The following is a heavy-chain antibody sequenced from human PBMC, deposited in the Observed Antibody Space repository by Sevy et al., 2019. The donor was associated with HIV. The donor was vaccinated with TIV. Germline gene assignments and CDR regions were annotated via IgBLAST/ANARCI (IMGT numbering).Heavy chain of an antibody. CDR1: GFTFSSYW. Sequence: GGSLRLSCAASGFTFSSYWMSWVRQAPGKGLEWVANIKQDGSEKYYVDSVKGRFTISRDNAKNSLYLQMNSLRAEDTAVYYCARDEGLSDIDYYYGMDVWGQGTTVTVSS. V-gene: IGHV3-7*01. D-gene: IGHD2-15*01. CDR2: IKQDGSEK. CDR3: ARDEGLSDIDYYYGMDV. J-gene: IGHJ6*02.